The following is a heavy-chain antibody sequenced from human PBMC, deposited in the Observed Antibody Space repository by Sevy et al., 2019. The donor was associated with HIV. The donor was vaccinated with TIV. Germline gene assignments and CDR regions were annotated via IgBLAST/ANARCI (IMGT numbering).Heavy chain of an antibody. Sequence: GGSLRLSCAASGFTFSGSAMHWVRQASGKGLEWVGRIRSKANSYATGHAASVRGRFTISRDDSKNTAYLQMNRLKTEETAVYYCARHGEPHYDSYSGMDVWGQGTTVTVSS. CDR1: GFTFSGSA. J-gene: IGHJ6*02. D-gene: IGHD7-27*01. CDR2: IRSKANSYAT. CDR3: ARHGEPHYDSYSGMDV. V-gene: IGHV3-73*01.